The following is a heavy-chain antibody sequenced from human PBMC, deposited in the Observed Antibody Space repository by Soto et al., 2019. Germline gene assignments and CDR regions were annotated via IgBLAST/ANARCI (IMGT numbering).Heavy chain of an antibody. J-gene: IGHJ4*02. V-gene: IGHV4-4*02. CDR2: SFHDGTA. D-gene: IGHD3-10*01. CDR1: GVSLTSGNW. CDR3: ARLVYDTRLNYMYFDF. Sequence: SETLSRTCAVSGVSLTSGNWCPWVPQSPQRGLEYIGESFHDGTANYCPSFERRGTMSVGTSRNQFSLKLTSVTAAYTAVSFRARLVYDTRLNYMYFDFWGPGHMVTVSS.